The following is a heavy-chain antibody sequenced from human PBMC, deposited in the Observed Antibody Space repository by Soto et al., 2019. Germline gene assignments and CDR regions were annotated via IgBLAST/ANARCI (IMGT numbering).Heavy chain of an antibody. CDR3: ARDRSGSHEIGDSIDI. D-gene: IGHD1-26*01. Sequence: QVQLVESGGGVVQPGRSLRLSCAASRFSFGTYAIHWVRQAPVKGLEWVPGISDDGGNEYYADSVKGRFTIYRDNSKITSDLTMKRLGPDDTSVYYCARDRSGSHEIGDSIDIWGRGTMVTVSS. J-gene: IGHJ3*02. CDR2: ISDDGGNE. CDR1: RFSFGTYA. V-gene: IGHV3-30-3*01.